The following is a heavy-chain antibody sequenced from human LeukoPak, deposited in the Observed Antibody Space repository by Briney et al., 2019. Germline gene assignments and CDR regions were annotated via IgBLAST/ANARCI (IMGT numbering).Heavy chain of an antibody. J-gene: IGHJ4*02. V-gene: IGHV3-23*01. CDR2: ISGSGGST. D-gene: IGHD1-26*01. Sequence: GGSLRLSCAASGFTFSSYAMSWVRQASGKGLEWVSAISGSGGSTYYADSVKGRFTISGDNSKNTLYLQMNSLRAEDTAVYYCAKDFGSIVGATSSFDYWGQGTLVTVSS. CDR1: GFTFSSYA. CDR3: AKDFGSIVGATSSFDY.